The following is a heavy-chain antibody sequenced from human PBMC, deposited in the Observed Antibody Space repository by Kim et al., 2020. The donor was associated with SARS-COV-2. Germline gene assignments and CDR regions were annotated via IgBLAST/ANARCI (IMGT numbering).Heavy chain of an antibody. V-gene: IGHV4-34*01. CDR2: INHSGST. CDR1: GGSFSGYY. CDR3: ARGWELLRFDY. J-gene: IGHJ4*02. D-gene: IGHD1-26*01. Sequence: SETLSLTCAVYGGSFSGYYWSWIRQPPGKGLEWIGEINHSGSTNYNPSLKSRVTISVDTSKNQFSLKLSSVTAADTAVYYCARGWELLRFDYWGQGTLVTVSS.